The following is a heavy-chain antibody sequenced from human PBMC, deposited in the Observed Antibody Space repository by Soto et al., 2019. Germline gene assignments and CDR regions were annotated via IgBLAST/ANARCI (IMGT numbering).Heavy chain of an antibody. D-gene: IGHD3-16*01. CDR1: GYAFSDFD. CDR2: MNAKSGDT. CDR3: ARGNPFNYAGFDV. J-gene: IGHJ6*02. V-gene: IGHV1-8*01. Sequence: ASVKVSCKASGYAFSDFDINWLRQASGQGPEWMGWMNAKSGDTFFAQRFQGKFNMTWDTSLSTAYMEVGSLTSDDTAIYYCARGNPFNYAGFDVWGQGTTVTVSS.